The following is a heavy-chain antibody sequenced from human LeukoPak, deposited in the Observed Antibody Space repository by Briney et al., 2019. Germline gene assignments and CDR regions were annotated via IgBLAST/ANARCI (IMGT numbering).Heavy chain of an antibody. J-gene: IGHJ4*02. Sequence: GGSLRLSCAASGFTFSSYAMSWVRQAPGKGLDWVSAISGSGSSTYYADSVEGRFTISRDNARNSLYLQMNSLRAEDTAVYYCARPRGNVEMATIPFDYWGQGTVVTVSS. D-gene: IGHD5-24*01. CDR2: ISGSGSST. V-gene: IGHV3-23*01. CDR3: ARPRGNVEMATIPFDY. CDR1: GFTFSSYA.